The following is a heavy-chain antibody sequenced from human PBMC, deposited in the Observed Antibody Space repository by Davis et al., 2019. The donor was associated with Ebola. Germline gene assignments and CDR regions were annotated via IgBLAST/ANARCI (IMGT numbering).Heavy chain of an antibody. J-gene: IGHJ4*02. V-gene: IGHV3-15*07. CDR3: TTDAGHSDSSGYYLVDY. Sequence: GESLKISCAASGFTFRNAWMHWVRQASGKGLEWVGRIKSKIHGETAEYAAPVRGRFTISRDDSKNTLYLQMNSLQTEDTAVYFCTTDAGHSDSSGYYLVDYWGQGTLVTVSS. D-gene: IGHD3-22*01. CDR1: GFTFRNAW. CDR2: IKSKIHGETA.